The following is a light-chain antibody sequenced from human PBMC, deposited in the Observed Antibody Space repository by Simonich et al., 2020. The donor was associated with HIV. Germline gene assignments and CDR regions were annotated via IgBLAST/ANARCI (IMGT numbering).Light chain of an antibody. J-gene: IGKJ3*01. CDR3: QQYGSSPFT. CDR2: AAS. Sequence: EIVLTQSPGTLSLSPGERPTLSCRTSQSVSINYLAWYQQKPGLAPRLLMYAASSRATGIPGRFRGSGSGTDFTLTISRLEPEDFAVYYCQQYGSSPFTFGPGTKVDIK. CDR1: QSVSINY. V-gene: IGKV3-20*01.